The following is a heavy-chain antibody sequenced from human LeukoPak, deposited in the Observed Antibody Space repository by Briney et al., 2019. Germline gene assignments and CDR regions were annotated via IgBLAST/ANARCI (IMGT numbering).Heavy chain of an antibody. J-gene: IGHJ4*02. CDR1: GGSISSSSYY. CDR3: AGTVKYYYDSSELGFDY. V-gene: IGHV4-39*01. CDR2: IYYSGST. Sequence: SETLSLTCTVSGGSISSSSYYWGWIRQPPRKGLEWIGSIYYSGSTYYNPSLKSRVTISVDTSKNQFSLKLSSVTAADTAVYYCAGTVKYYYDSSELGFDYWGQGTLVTVSS. D-gene: IGHD3-22*01.